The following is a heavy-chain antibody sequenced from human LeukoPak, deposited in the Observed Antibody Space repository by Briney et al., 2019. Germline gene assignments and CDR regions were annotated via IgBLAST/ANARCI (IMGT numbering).Heavy chain of an antibody. CDR2: IKQDGRVK. CDR1: GFTFSSDW. CDR3: ARDVNYYGSGANWFDP. Sequence: PGGSLRLSCGAPGFTFSSDWMRWVCQTPGKGLERVAHIKQDGRVKYYVDTVKGRFTISRDNGKNSLYLQRNSLRAEDTAVYYCARDVNYYGSGANWFDPWGQGTLVTVSS. D-gene: IGHD3-10*01. J-gene: IGHJ5*02. V-gene: IGHV3-7*01.